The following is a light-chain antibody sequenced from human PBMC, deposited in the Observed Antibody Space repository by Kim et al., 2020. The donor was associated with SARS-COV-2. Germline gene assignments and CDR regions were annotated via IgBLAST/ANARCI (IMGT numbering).Light chain of an antibody. V-gene: IGKV3-20*01. Sequence: APGESATLSCRASQSVSSIYLAWYQQKPGQAPRLLIYGASSRATGIPDRFSGSGSGTDFTLTISRLEPEDFAVYYCQQYGSSPLTFGGGTKVDIK. CDR3: QQYGSSPLT. CDR1: QSVSSIY. J-gene: IGKJ4*01. CDR2: GAS.